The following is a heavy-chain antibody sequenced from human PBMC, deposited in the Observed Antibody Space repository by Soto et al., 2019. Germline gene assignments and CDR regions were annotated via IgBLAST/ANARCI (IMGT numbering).Heavy chain of an antibody. D-gene: IGHD3-3*01. V-gene: IGHV4-59*01. CDR3: AKESPFTIFGVVPLPGPYYYYYYGRDV. CDR1: GDSIRSYS. Sequence: SLTCTVSGDSIRSYSCTWIRQPPGKGLALIGYIYYSGSTRYNPSLKSRFTISRVNSKNTLYLQMNSLRAEDTAVYYCAKESPFTIFGVVPLPGPYYYYYYGRDVWGQGTTVTGSS. CDR2: IYYSGST. J-gene: IGHJ6*02.